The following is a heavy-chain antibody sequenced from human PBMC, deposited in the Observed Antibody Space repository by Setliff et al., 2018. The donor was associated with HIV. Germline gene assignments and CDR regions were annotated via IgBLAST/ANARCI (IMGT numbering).Heavy chain of an antibody. D-gene: IGHD3-10*01. CDR1: GVSINRGAYS. Sequence: NPAGTLSLTCDVSGVSINRGAYSWNWMRQPAGKRLAWIGHVHSNGFKNYNSSLESRVDISVDTSKNQISLKVDSVTAADTAMYFCARGVVGSYYDYVNIHYHDYIDLWGKGTTVTVSS. V-gene: IGHV4-61*09. CDR3: ARGVVGSYYDYVNIHYHDYIDL. J-gene: IGHJ6*03. CDR2: VHSNGFK.